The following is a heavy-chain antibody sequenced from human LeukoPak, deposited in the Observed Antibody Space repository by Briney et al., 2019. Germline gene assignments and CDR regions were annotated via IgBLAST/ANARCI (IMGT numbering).Heavy chain of an antibody. CDR2: INPNSGGT. CDR1: GYTFTGYY. CDR3: ARVYDYDFWSGYRHDFDY. D-gene: IGHD3-3*01. J-gene: IGHJ4*02. V-gene: IGHV1-2*02. Sequence: ASVTVSCKASGYTFTGYYMHWVRQAPGQGLEWMGWINPNSGGTNYAQKFQGRVTMTRDTSISTAYMELSRLRSDDTAVYYCARVYDYDFWSGYRHDFDYWGQGTLVTVSS.